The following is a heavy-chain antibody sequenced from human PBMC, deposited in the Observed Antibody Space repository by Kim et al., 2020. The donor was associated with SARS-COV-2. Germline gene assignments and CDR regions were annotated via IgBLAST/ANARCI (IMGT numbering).Heavy chain of an antibody. J-gene: IGHJ4*02. D-gene: IGHD6-19*01. V-gene: IGHV3-23*01. CDR1: GFTFSSYA. CDR3: AKDGYHPLTYSSGWVLYYFDY. CDR2: ISGSGGST. Sequence: GGSLRLSCAASGFTFSSYAMSWVRQAPGKGLEWVSAISGSGGSTYYADSVKGRFTISRDNSKNTLYLQMNSLRAEDTAVYYCAKDGYHPLTYSSGWVLYYFDYWGQGTLVTVSS.